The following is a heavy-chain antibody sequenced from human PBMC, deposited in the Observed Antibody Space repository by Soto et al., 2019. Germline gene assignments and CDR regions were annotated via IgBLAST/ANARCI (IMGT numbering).Heavy chain of an antibody. CDR3: ARLRFILTERDLDS. D-gene: IGHD3-16*01. Sequence: EVQLVESGGGLVQPGGSLRLSCEASGFTFTSYWMSWVRQAPGKGLEWVANIKQDGTSKYYADSVKGRFTVSRDNAKSSLHLQMDSLRDDDTAVYCCARLRFILTERDLDSWGQGTLVTVSS. J-gene: IGHJ4*02. V-gene: IGHV3-7*05. CDR2: IKQDGTSK. CDR1: GFTFTSYW.